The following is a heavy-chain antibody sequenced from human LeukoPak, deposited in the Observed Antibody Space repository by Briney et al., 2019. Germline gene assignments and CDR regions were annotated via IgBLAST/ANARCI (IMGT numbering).Heavy chain of an antibody. V-gene: IGHV3-21*01. CDR1: GFTFSSYS. CDR2: ISSSSSYI. D-gene: IGHD3-3*01. J-gene: IGHJ4*02. Sequence: NPGGSLRLSCAASGFTFSSYSMNWVRQAPGKGLEWVSSISSSSSYIYYADSVKGRFTISRDNAKNSLYLQMNSLRAEDTAVYYCARDQYYDFWSGYYLFDYWGQGTLVTVSS. CDR3: ARDQYYDFWSGYYLFDY.